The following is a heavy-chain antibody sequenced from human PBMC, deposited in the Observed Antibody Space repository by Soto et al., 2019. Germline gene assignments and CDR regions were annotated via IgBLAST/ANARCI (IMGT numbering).Heavy chain of an antibody. D-gene: IGHD6-19*01. V-gene: IGHV3-11*03. J-gene: IGHJ4*02. CDR2: ISSSSSYT. Sequence: PGGSLRLSCAASGFTFSDYYMSWIRQAPGKGLEWVSYISSSSSYTNYADSVKGRFTISRDNAKNSLYLQMNSLRAEDTAVYYCARHQWLGAFDYWGQGTLVTVSS. CDR3: ARHQWLGAFDY. CDR1: GFTFSDYY.